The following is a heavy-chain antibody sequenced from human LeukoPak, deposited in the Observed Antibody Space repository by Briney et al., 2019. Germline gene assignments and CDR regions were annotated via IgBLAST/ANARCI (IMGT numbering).Heavy chain of an antibody. V-gene: IGHV4-34*01. CDR2: INHSGST. D-gene: IGHD3-10*01. J-gene: IGHJ4*02. CDR1: GGSFRGYY. Sequence: SETLSLTCAVYGGSFRGYYWSWIRQPPGKGLEWIGEINHSGSTNYNPSLKSRVTISVDTSKNQFSLKLSSVTAADTAVYYCARRFGVRGEYDYWGQGTLVTVSS. CDR3: ARRFGVRGEYDY.